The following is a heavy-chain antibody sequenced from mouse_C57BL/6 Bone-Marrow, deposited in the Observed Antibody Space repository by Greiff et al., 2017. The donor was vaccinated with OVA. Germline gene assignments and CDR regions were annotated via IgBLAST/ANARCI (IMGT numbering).Heavy chain of an antibody. D-gene: IGHD4-1*01. J-gene: IGHJ2*01. CDR3: AREPLTRDFDD. Sequence: QVQLQQPGAELVRPGSSVKLSCKASGYTFTSYWMDWVKQRPGQGLEWIGNIYPSDSETHYNQKFKDKATLTVDKSSSTAYMQLSSLTSEDSAVYYCAREPLTRDFDDWGQGTTLTVSS. CDR2: IYPSDSET. V-gene: IGHV1-61*01. CDR1: GYTFTSYW.